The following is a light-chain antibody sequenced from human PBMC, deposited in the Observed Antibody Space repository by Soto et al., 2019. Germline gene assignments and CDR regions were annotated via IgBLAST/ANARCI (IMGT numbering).Light chain of an antibody. V-gene: IGLV2-8*01. CDR2: EVT. Sequence: QSALTQPPSASGSPGQSVTISCTGTSSDVGGYNYVSWYQQHPGKVPKLLIYEVTKRPSGVPDRFSGSKSGNTASLTVSGLQAEDEADYSCSSYAGSNNFVVFGGGTKLTVL. CDR3: SSYAGSNNFVV. J-gene: IGLJ2*01. CDR1: SSDVGGYNY.